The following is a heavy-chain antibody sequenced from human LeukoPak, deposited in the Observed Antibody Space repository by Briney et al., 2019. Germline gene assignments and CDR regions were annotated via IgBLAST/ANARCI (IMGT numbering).Heavy chain of an antibody. CDR1: GYTFTGYG. Sequence: ASVKVSCKASGYTFTGYGISWVRQAPGQGLEWMGWISAYNGNTKYAQKLQGRVTMTTDTSTSTAYMELRSLRSDDTAVYYCARDTDWGSPVDYWGQGTLVTVSS. CDR3: ARDTDWGSPVDY. J-gene: IGHJ4*02. CDR2: ISAYNGNT. V-gene: IGHV1-18*01. D-gene: IGHD3-9*01.